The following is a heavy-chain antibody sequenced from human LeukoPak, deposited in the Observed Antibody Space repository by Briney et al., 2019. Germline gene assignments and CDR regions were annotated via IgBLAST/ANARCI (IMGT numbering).Heavy chain of an antibody. V-gene: IGHV1-69*04. J-gene: IGHJ6*02. CDR3: ARKYCSGGSCYDPVGDG. D-gene: IGHD2-15*01. Sequence: SVKVCCKASGGTFSSYAISWVRQAPGQGLEWMGRIIPILGIASCAQKCQGRVTNTADKSTSTAYMELSNLRSEDTVVYYCARKYCSGGSCYDPVGDGWGQGTTVTVSS. CDR1: GGTFSSYA. CDR2: IIPILGIA.